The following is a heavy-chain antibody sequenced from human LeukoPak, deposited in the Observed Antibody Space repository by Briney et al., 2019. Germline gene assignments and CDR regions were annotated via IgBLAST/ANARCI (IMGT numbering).Heavy chain of an antibody. Sequence: GGSLRLSFTCRGFTVRSNYLNWVGQAPGKGLEWVSIIYSGGSTYYADSVKGRFTISRDNSKNTLYLQMNSLRAEDTAVYYCARDCDILTGDYDAFHIWGQGTMVTVSS. CDR1: GFTVRSNY. CDR3: ARDCDILTGDYDAFHI. V-gene: IGHV3-53*01. CDR2: IYSGGST. J-gene: IGHJ3*02. D-gene: IGHD3-9*01.